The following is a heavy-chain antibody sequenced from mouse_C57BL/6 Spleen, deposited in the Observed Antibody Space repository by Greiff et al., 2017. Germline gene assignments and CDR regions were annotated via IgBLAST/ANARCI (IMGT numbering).Heavy chain of an antibody. CDR1: GYTFTSSW. CDR2: IDPSDSEP. D-gene: IGHD2-1*01. CDR3: ARADYGNFAY. Sequence: QVQLKQPGAELVRPGSSVKLSCKASGYTFTSSWMHWVKQRPIQGLEWIGNIDPSDSEPHYNQKVQDKATLTVDKSSSTAYRQLSSLTSEDSAVYYCARADYGNFAYWGQGTLVTVSA. J-gene: IGHJ3*01. V-gene: IGHV1-52*01.